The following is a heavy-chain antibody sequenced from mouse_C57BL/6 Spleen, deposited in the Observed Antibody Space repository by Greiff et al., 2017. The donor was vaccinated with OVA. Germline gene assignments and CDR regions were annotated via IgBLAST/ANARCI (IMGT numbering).Heavy chain of an antibody. V-gene: IGHV5-6*01. CDR3: ARQRDYDHAMDY. J-gene: IGHJ4*01. CDR2: ISSGGSYT. CDR1: GFTFSSYG. Sequence: EVNVVESGGDLVKPGGSLKLSCAASGFTFSSYGMSWVRQTPDKRLEWVATISSGGSYTYYPDSVKGRFTISRDNAKNTLYLQMSSLKSEDTAMYYCARQRDYDHAMDYWGQGTSVTVSS. D-gene: IGHD2-4*01.